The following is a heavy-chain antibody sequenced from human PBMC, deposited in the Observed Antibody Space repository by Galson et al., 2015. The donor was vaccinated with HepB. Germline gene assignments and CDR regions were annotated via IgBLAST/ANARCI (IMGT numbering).Heavy chain of an antibody. CDR1: GFTFSSYP. V-gene: IGHV3-23*01. J-gene: IGHJ4*02. CDR3: AKASRDSNYYFDC. CDR2: ISGNGGST. D-gene: IGHD4-11*01. Sequence: SLRLSCAASGFTFSSYPMTWVRQAPGKGLEWVSAISGNGGSTFYADSVKGRFTISRDNSKNTLYLQMDSLRAGETAVYYCAKASRDSNYYFDCWGQGTLVTVSS.